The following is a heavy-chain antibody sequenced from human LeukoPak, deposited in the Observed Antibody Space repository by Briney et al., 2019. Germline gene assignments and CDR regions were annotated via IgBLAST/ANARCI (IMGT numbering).Heavy chain of an antibody. V-gene: IGHV3-73*01. D-gene: IGHD1-26*01. Sequence: GGSLRLSCAASGFTFSGSAMHWVRQDSGKGLEWVGRIRSKANGYATAYAASVKGRFTISRDDSKNTAYLQMNSLKTEDTAVYYCTRIVGALPSSWGQGTLVTVSS. CDR2: IRSKANGYAT. CDR3: TRIVGALPSS. CDR1: GFTFSGSA. J-gene: IGHJ5*02.